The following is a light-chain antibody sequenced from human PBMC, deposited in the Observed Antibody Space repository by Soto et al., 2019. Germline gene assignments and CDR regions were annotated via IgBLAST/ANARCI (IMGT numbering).Light chain of an antibody. CDR2: KAS. CDR3: QQYGSSPT. CDR1: QTISSW. V-gene: IGKV1-5*03. Sequence: DIQMTQSPSTLSASVGDRVTITCRASQTISSWLAWYQQKPGKAPKLLIYKASTLKSGVPSRFSGSGSGTDFTLTISRLEPEDFAVYYCQQYGSSPTFGQGTKVDIK. J-gene: IGKJ1*01.